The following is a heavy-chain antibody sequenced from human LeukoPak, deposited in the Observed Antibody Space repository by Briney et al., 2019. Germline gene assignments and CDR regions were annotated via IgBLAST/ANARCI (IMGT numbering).Heavy chain of an antibody. D-gene: IGHD2-21*01. CDR3: AHRPGRGIPAAH. J-gene: IGHJ4*02. CDR1: GFSHSPTVVG. CDR2: IYWDDDK. V-gene: IGHV2-5*02. Sequence: SGPTLVNPTQTLTLTCSFSGFSHSPTVVGVTWIRQPPGKALEWLALIYWDDDKRYSPPLETRLTITKDTSKNQVVLTMTNMDPVDTATYFCAHRPGRGIPAAHWGQGTLVTVSS.